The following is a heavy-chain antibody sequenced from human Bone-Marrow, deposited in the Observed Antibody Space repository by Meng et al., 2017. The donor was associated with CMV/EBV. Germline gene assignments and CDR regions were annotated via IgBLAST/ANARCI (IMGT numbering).Heavy chain of an antibody. CDR1: GGSISSSSW. CDR3: ARESMVPAYYFDY. V-gene: IGHV4-4*02. CDR2: IYHSGST. Sequence: VSGGSISSSSWWSWVRQPPGKGLEWIGEIYHSGSTNYNPSLKSRVTISVDKSKNQFSLKLSSVTAADTAVYYCARESMVPAYYFDYWGQGTLVTVSS. D-gene: IGHD3-10*01. J-gene: IGHJ4*02.